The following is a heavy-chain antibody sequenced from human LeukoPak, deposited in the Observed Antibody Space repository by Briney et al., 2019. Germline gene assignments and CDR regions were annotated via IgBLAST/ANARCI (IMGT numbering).Heavy chain of an antibody. CDR2: IKQDGSEK. CDR3: AREVYCSSTSCYRRLSYFDY. V-gene: IGHV3-7*01. D-gene: IGHD2-2*01. J-gene: IGHJ4*02. CDR1: GFTFSSYW. Sequence: PGGSLRLSCAASGFTFSSYWMSWVRQAPGKGLEWVANIKQDGSEKYYVDSLKGRFTISRDNAKNSLYLQMNSLRAEDTAVYYCAREVYCSSTSCYRRLSYFDYWGQGTLVTVSS.